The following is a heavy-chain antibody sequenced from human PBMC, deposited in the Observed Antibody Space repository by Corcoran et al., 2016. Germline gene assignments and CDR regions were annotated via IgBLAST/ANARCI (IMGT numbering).Heavy chain of an antibody. CDR3: AREETTGKRGSSWRRGGFDP. CDR1: GYTFTSYY. Sequence: QVQLVQSGAEVKKPGASVKVSCKASGYTFTSYYMHWVRQAPGQGLEWMGIINPSGGSTSYAQKFQGRVTMTRDTSTSTVYMELSSLRSEDTAVYYCAREETTGKRGSSWRRGGFDPWGQGTLVTVSS. V-gene: IGHV1-46*01. J-gene: IGHJ5*02. D-gene: IGHD6-13*01. CDR2: INPSGGST.